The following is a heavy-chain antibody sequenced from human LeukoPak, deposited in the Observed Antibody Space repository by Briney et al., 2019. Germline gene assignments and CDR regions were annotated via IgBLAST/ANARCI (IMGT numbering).Heavy chain of an antibody. D-gene: IGHD5-12*01. CDR2: IYFSGTT. CDR3: ASEGIVAPIFGPLSPNWYFDL. V-gene: IGHV4-39*01. Sequence: SETLSLTCIVSGGSISKSNYYWGWIRQPPGKGLEWIGSIYFSGTTYYNLSLKSRVIISVDTSKNQFSLKLSSVTAADTALYYCASEGIVAPIFGPLSPNWYFDLWGRGTLVTVSS. J-gene: IGHJ2*01. CDR1: GGSISKSNYY.